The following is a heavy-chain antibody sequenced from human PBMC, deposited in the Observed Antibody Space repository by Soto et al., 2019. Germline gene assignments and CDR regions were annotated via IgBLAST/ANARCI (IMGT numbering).Heavy chain of an antibody. J-gene: IGHJ4*02. D-gene: IGHD6-19*01. CDR1: GFTFSSYS. V-gene: IGHV3-21*01. Sequence: GESLKISCAASGFTFSSYSMNWVRQAPGKGLEWVSSISSSSSYIYYADSVKGRFTISRDNAKNSLYLQMNSLRAEDTAVYYCARDSSDPFDYWGQGTLVTVSS. CDR3: ARDSSDPFDY. CDR2: ISSSSSYI.